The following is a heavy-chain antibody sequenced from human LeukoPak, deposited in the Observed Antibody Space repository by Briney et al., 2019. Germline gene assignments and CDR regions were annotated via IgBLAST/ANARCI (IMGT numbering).Heavy chain of an antibody. CDR2: IHYSGST. CDR1: GGSISSSPYY. Sequence: PSETLSLTCTVSGGSISSSPYYWGWIRQPPGKGLEWIGTIHYSGSTYYNPSLKSRVTISIDHSKNQLSLKLSTVTAADTAVYYCYGSGSYYRFDYWGQGTLVTVSS. J-gene: IGHJ4*02. D-gene: IGHD3-10*01. CDR3: YGSGSYYRFDY. V-gene: IGHV4-39*07.